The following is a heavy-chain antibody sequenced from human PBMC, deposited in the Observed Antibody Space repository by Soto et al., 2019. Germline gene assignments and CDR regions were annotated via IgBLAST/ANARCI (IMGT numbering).Heavy chain of an antibody. CDR2: IRGSGGST. Sequence: GGSLRLSCAASGFTFSSYAMSWVRQAPGKGLEWVSAIRGSGGSTYYADSVKGRFTISRDNSKNTLYLQMNSLRAEDTAVYYCAKVDYYDSSGYYSFPFDYWGQGTLVTVSS. CDR1: GFTFSSYA. D-gene: IGHD3-22*01. J-gene: IGHJ4*02. V-gene: IGHV3-23*01. CDR3: AKVDYYDSSGYYSFPFDY.